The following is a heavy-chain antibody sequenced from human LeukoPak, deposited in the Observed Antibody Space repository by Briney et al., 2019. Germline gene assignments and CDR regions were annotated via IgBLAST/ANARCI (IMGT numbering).Heavy chain of an antibody. J-gene: IGHJ6*02. CDR2: IYYSGST. D-gene: IGHD3-10*01. CDR1: GGSISSYY. Sequence: KPSETLSLTCTVSGGSISSYYWSWIRQPPGKGLEWIGYIYYSGSTNYNPSLKSRVTISVDTSKNQFSLKLSSVTAADTAVYYCARDAPTNYYGSGSYYTHNYYYYGMAVWGQGTTVTVSS. CDR3: ARDAPTNYYGSGSYYTHNYYYYGMAV. V-gene: IGHV4-59*01.